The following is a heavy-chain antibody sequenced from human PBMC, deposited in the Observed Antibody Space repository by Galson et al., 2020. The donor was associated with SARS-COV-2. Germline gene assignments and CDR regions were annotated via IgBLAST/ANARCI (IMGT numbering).Heavy chain of an antibody. CDR3: AKTGGSFYDSTGFYVFDY. CDR2: ISGSGGST. J-gene: IGHJ4*02. Sequence: GSLRLSCTASGFTFSSYGMSWVRQAPGRGLTWVSFISGSGGSTYYADSVKGRFTISRDYSKNTLYLQMDSLRAEDTAVYYCAKTGGSFYDSTGFYVFDYWGQGALVTVSS. CDR1: GFTFSSYG. V-gene: IGHV3-23*01. D-gene: IGHD3-22*01.